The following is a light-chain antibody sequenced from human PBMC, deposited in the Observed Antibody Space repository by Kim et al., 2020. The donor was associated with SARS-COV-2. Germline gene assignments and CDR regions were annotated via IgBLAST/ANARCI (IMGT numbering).Light chain of an antibody. J-gene: IGLJ2*01. V-gene: IGLV3-19*01. Sequence: SSELTQDPAVSVALGQTVRITCQGDSLRRYYATWYQQKPGQAPILVIYGKNNRPSGIPDRFSGSSSGNTASLTITGTQAGDEADYYCNPPDSNDNVVFGG. CDR1: SLRRYY. CDR2: GKN. CDR3: NPPDSNDNVV.